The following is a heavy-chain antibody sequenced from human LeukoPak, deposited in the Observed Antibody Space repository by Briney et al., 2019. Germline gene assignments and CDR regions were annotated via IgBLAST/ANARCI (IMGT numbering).Heavy chain of an antibody. CDR2: ISYDGSNK. Sequence: GGSLRLSCAASGFTFRSYDTHWVRQAPGKGLEWVAVISYDGSNKYYADFVKGRFTISRDNSKNTLYLHMNSLRAEDTAVYYCARQWSGLVYYMDVWGKGTTVTVSS. CDR3: ARQWSGLVYYMDV. D-gene: IGHD3-10*01. J-gene: IGHJ6*03. V-gene: IGHV3-30*03. CDR1: GFTFRSYD.